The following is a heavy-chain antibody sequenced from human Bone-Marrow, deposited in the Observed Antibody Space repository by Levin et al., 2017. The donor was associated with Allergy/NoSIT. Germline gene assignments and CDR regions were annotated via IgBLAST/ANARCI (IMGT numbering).Heavy chain of an antibody. CDR2: IYGGGST. CDR3: ATSYVGATGYFDY. D-gene: IGHD1-1*01. CDR1: ELNVTRNY. J-gene: IGHJ4*01. Sequence: GESLKISCVVSELNVTRNYMNWVRQAPGKGLEWVSVIYGGGSTYYADSVRGRFTVSRDTSKSRLYLEMNSLRAEDTAVYYCATSYVGATGYFDYWGHGTLVTVSS. V-gene: IGHV3-53*01.